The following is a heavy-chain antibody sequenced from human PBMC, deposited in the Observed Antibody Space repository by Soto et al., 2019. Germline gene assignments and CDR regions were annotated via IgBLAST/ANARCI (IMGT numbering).Heavy chain of an antibody. CDR3: ATYTSLDY. D-gene: IGHD2-2*02. CDR2: IYSGGST. J-gene: IGHJ4*02. CDR1: GFTVSNNY. Sequence: EVHLLETGGGLIQPGGSLRLSCAASGFTVSNNYMSWVRQAPGKVLEWVSLIYSGGSTFYADSVKGRVTISRDNSKNTLFLQMNSLGAEDTAVYFCATYTSLDYWGQGTLVTVSS. V-gene: IGHV3-53*02.